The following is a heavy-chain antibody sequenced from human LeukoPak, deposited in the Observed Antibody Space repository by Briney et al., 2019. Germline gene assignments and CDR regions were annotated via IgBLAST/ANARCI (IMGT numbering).Heavy chain of an antibody. Sequence: GGSLRLSCAASGFTFSSYTMNWVRQAPGEGLEWISYLTSTSNAIDYADSVRGRFTISRDNAKNSLYLHMSSLRPEDTAVYYCVRGRYASGSVFDYWGQGTLVTVSS. CDR3: VRGRYASGSVFDY. CDR1: GFTFSSYT. D-gene: IGHD3-10*01. V-gene: IGHV3-48*01. J-gene: IGHJ4*02. CDR2: LTSTSNAI.